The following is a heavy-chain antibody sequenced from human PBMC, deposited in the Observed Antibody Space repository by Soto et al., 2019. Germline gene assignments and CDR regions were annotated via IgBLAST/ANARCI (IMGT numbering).Heavy chain of an antibody. CDR3: SAPLVSSSWYVFDY. CDR2: IKQDGSEK. Sequence: GSLRLSCAASGFTFSSYWMSWVRQAPGKGLEWVANIKQDGSEKYYVDSVKGRFTISRDNAKNSLYLQMYSLRAEDTAVYYCSAPLVSSSWYVFDYWGQGTLVTVSS. J-gene: IGHJ4*02. CDR1: GFTFSSYW. D-gene: IGHD6-13*01. V-gene: IGHV3-7*01.